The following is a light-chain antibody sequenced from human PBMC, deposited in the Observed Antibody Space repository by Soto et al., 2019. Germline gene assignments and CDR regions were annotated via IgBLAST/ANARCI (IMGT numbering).Light chain of an antibody. CDR3: VLYMGSGISV. J-gene: IGLJ2*01. CDR1: SGSVSTSYY. Sequence: QAVVTQEPSFSVSPGRTVTLTCGLTSGSVSTSYYPSWYQQTPGQAPRTLIYSTNTRCSGVPDRFSGSILGNKAALTITGAQADDESDYYCVLYMGSGISVFGGGTKLTVL. V-gene: IGLV8-61*01. CDR2: STN.